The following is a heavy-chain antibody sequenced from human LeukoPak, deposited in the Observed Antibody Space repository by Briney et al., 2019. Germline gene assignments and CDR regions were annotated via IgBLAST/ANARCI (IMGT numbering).Heavy chain of an antibody. CDR3: AREKAAAGPPNQYYDYYYGMDV. J-gene: IGHJ6*02. Sequence: GGSLRLSCAASGFTFSDYYMSWIRQAPGKGLEWVSYISSSGSTIYYADSVKGRFTISRDNAKNSLYLQMNSLRAEDTAVYYCAREKAAAGPPNQYYDYYYGMDVWGQGTTVTVSS. CDR2: ISSSGSTI. D-gene: IGHD6-13*01. V-gene: IGHV3-11*01. CDR1: GFTFSDYY.